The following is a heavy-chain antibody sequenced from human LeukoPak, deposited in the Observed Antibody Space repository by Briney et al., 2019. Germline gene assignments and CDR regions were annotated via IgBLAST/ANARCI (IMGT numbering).Heavy chain of an antibody. D-gene: IGHD6-13*01. J-gene: IGHJ4*02. V-gene: IGHV3-21*01. CDR1: DFTFRTYA. Sequence: GGSLRLSCAASDFTFRTYAMTWVRQAPGKGLEWVSAISDSGSNTFYADSVKGRFTISRDNAKSSLYLQMNSLRAEDTAVYYCASGSEYTSSWWYYFDYWGQGTLVTVSS. CDR2: ISDSGSNT. CDR3: ASGSEYTSSWWYYFDY.